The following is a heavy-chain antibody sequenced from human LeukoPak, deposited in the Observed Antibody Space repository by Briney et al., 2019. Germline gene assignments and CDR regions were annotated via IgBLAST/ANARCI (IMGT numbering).Heavy chain of an antibody. Sequence: SETLSLMCTVSGDSISNYFWSWIRQPPGKGLEWIGYIHYSGSTNYNPSLKSRVTISVDTSKNQFSLKLSSVTAADTAVYYCARDLTYSGSTDRDDAFDIWGQGTMVTVSS. CDR2: IHYSGST. CDR3: ARDLTYSGSTDRDDAFDI. V-gene: IGHV4-59*01. D-gene: IGHD1-26*01. J-gene: IGHJ3*02. CDR1: GDSISNYF.